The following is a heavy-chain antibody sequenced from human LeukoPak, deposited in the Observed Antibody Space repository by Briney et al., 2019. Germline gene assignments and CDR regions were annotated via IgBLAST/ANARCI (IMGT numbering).Heavy chain of an antibody. CDR2: INHSGST. Sequence: PSETLSLTCAVYGGSFSGYYWSWIRQPPGKGPEWIGEINHSGSTNYNPSLKSRVTISVDTSKNQFSLKLSSVTAADTAVYYCARGADSGYDPLDYWGQGTLVTVSS. V-gene: IGHV4-34*01. CDR3: ARGADSGYDPLDY. J-gene: IGHJ4*02. CDR1: GGSFSGYY. D-gene: IGHD5-12*01.